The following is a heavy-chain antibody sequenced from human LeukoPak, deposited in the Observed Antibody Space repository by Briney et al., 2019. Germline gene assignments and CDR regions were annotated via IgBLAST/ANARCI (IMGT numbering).Heavy chain of an antibody. CDR3: ARACSGGSCYLAAFDI. CDR2: ISDSGGST. D-gene: IGHD2-15*01. CDR1: GFTFSSYA. V-gene: IGHV3-23*01. Sequence: GGSLRLSCAASGFTFSSYAMSWVRQAPGKGLEWVSAISDSGGSTYYADSVKGRFTISRDNSKNTLYLQVNSLRAGDTAVYYCARACSGGSCYLAAFDIWGQGTMVTVSS. J-gene: IGHJ3*02.